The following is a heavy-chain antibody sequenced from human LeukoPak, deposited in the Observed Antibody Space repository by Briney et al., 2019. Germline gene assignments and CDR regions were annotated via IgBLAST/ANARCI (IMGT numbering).Heavy chain of an antibody. D-gene: IGHD3-10*01. CDR2: INPNSGGT. J-gene: IGHJ4*02. V-gene: IGHV1-2*02. CDR1: GYTFTAYY. CDR3: ARESGLGSYPIDY. Sequence: ASVKVSCKASGYTFTAYYMHWVRQAPGQGLEWMGWINPNSGGTKYAQKFQGRVTLTRDTSISTAYMELSRLRSDDTAVYYCARESGLGSYPIDYWGQGTLVTVSS.